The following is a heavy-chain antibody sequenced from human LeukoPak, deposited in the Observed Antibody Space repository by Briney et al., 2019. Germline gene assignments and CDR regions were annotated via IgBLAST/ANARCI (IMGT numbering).Heavy chain of an antibody. V-gene: IGHV4-59*01. CDR2: VSYSGST. Sequence: SETLSLTCTVSGDSISSYYWSWIRQPPGKGLEWIGYVSYSGSTNYNPSLKSRVTMSVDTSKSQVSLKLSSVTAADTAVYYCARHMITFGGVIVSPYNWFDPWGQGTLVTVSS. D-gene: IGHD3-16*02. J-gene: IGHJ5*02. CDR3: ARHMITFGGVIVSPYNWFDP. CDR1: GDSISSYY.